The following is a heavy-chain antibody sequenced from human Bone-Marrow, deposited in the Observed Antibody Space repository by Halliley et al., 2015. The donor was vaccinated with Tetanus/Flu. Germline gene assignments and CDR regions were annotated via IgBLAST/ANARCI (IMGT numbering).Heavy chain of an antibody. J-gene: IGHJ6*02. V-gene: IGHV3-74*01. Sequence: YADSVKGRFTIPRDNAKNTLYLQMDSLRVEATAVYYCARAGYCSGVSCYMPNYYGMAVWGQGTTVPVTS. CDR3: ARAGYCSGVSCYMPNYYGMAV. D-gene: IGHD2-15*01.